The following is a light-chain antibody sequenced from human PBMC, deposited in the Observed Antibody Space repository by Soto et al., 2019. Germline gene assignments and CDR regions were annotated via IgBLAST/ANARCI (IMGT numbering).Light chain of an antibody. CDR3: QSYDTSLSGSYV. Sequence: QTVVTQPPSVSGAPGQRVTISCTGTSSNIGAGYAVHWYQQLPGTAPKLLIYGNTNRPSGVPDRFSGSKSGTSGSLTIAGLQAEDEADYYCQSYDTSLSGSYVFGTGTKLTVL. J-gene: IGLJ1*01. CDR1: SSNIGAGYA. V-gene: IGLV1-40*01. CDR2: GNT.